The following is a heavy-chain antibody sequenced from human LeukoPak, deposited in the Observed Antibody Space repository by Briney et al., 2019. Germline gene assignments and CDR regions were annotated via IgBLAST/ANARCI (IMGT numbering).Heavy chain of an antibody. J-gene: IGHJ3*02. D-gene: IGHD3-10*01. CDR2: INPNSGGT. CDR3: ARVHYYYGSGSHTFDI. CDR1: GGTFSSYS. Sequence: ASVKVSCKASGGTFSSYSISRVRQAPGQGLEWMGRINPNSGGTNYAQKFQGRVTMTRDTSISTAYMELSRLRSDDTAVYYCARVHYYYGSGSHTFDIWGQGTMVTVSS. V-gene: IGHV1-2*06.